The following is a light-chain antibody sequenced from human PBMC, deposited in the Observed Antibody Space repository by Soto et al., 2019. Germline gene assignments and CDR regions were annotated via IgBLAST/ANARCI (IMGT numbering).Light chain of an antibody. Sequence: QSVLTQPPSASGTPGQRVTISCSGSDSNIGSNTVNWYQQVPGTAPKLLIYSNSQRPSGVPDRFSGSKSGTSASLAISGLQSEDEGDYYCAACDDSLNGRAVFGGGTKLTVL. CDR3: AACDDSLNGRAV. CDR1: DSNIGSNT. CDR2: SNS. V-gene: IGLV1-44*01. J-gene: IGLJ3*02.